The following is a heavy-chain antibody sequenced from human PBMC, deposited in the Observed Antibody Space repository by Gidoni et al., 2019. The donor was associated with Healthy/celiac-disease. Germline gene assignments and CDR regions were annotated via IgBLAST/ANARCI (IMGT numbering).Heavy chain of an antibody. Sequence: QLQLQESGPGLVKPSDTLSLTCTVSGGSISSSSYYWGWIRQPPGKGLEWIGSIYYSGSTYYNPSLKSRVTISVDTSKNQFSLKLSSVTAADTAVYYCASRTLLGYCSSTSCYGVDYWGQGTLVTVSS. D-gene: IGHD2-2*01. CDR1: GGSISSSSYY. V-gene: IGHV4-39*01. J-gene: IGHJ4*02. CDR3: ASRTLLGYCSSTSCYGVDY. CDR2: IYYSGST.